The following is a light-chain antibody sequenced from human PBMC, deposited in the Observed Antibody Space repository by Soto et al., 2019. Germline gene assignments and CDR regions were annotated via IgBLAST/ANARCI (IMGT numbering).Light chain of an antibody. J-gene: IGKJ2*01. CDR3: QNYNFWPHS. CDR1: QSVRDN. CDR2: RES. Sequence: EILLTQSPGALSVSPGEVATLSCRASQSVRDNLAWYQQKPGRAPRIVIYRESIRATGVPARLSGSGSGTELNLTISGLQSEDVSIYFCQNYNFWPHSFGQGTKVDIK. V-gene: IGKV3-15*01.